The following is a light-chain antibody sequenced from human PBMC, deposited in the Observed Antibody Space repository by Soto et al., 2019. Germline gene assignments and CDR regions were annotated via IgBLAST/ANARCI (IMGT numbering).Light chain of an antibody. CDR1: QSVSSSY. Sequence: EIVLTQSPGTLSLSPGERATLSCRASQSVSSSYLAWYQQKPGHAPRLLIYGASSMATGMPHTFSGSGSGTDFTLIISRLEPDDVLVSYCQQYCSSPTYTFGQGTKLEIK. J-gene: IGKJ2*01. CDR2: GAS. CDR3: QQYCSSPTYT. V-gene: IGKV3-20*01.